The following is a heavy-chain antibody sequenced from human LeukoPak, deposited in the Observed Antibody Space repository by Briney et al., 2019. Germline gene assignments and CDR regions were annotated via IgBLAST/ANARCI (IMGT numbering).Heavy chain of an antibody. J-gene: IGHJ4*02. D-gene: IGHD6-19*01. CDR3: TTYRSGHY. V-gene: IGHV3-73*01. CDR1: GFTFSGSG. CDR2: TTTKRSNYAA. Sequence: AVSLRFSCAAYGFTFSGSGSHRVRPGPGQGLKYAGRTTTKRSNYAAAYTASVKGRFTISRHASENTAYLQMNSLKPEDTALYYCTTYRSGHYWGQGTLATVSS.